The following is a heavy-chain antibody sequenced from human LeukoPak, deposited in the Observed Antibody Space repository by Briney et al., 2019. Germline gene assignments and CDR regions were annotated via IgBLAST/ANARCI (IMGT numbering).Heavy chain of an antibody. CDR2: ISSDGSST. J-gene: IGHJ4*02. V-gene: IGHV3-74*01. Sequence: AGGSLRLSCAASGFTFSTYWMYWVRQPPGKGLVWVSRISSDGSSTRYADSVEGRFTISRDNSTNTLYLQMNSLRAGDTAIYYCAKSGNTETVDYWGQGTLVTVSS. CDR3: AKSGNTETVDY. CDR1: GFTFSTYW. D-gene: IGHD4-17*01.